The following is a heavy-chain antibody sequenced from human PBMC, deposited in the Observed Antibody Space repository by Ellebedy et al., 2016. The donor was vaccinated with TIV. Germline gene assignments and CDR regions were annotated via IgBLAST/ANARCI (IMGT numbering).Heavy chain of an antibody. V-gene: IGHV1-69*13. CDR3: ARTDYGDYAVYWYFAL. J-gene: IGHJ2*01. CDR2: TIPIFGTA. D-gene: IGHD4-17*01. Sequence: ASVKVSCKASGGTFSSYAISWVRQAPGQGLEWMGGTIPIFGTANYAQKFQGRVTITADESTSTAYMELSSLRSEDTAVYYCARTDYGDYAVYWYFALWGRGTLVTVSS. CDR1: GGTFSSYA.